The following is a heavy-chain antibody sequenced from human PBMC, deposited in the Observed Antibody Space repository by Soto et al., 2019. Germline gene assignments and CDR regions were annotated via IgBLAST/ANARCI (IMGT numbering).Heavy chain of an antibody. Sequence: PVGSLSLSCAASGFMLSAYAVLWVRQAPGKGLEWVAAISYDGTNKYYADSIKGRFTISRDNSANTLFLQVNSLRREDTAMYYCARDPSPYTSGWYGIDFWGHGTLVTVAS. CDR2: ISYDGTNK. J-gene: IGHJ4*01. V-gene: IGHV3-30*04. D-gene: IGHD6-19*01. CDR1: GFMLSAYA. CDR3: ARDPSPYTSGWYGIDF.